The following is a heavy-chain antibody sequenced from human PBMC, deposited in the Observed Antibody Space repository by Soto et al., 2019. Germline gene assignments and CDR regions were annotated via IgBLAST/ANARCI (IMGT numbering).Heavy chain of an antibody. D-gene: IGHD1-20*01. CDR2: IYYSGST. CDR3: ARSYTLSTHANCFDP. Sequence: QVQLQESGPGLVKPSETLSLTCTVSGGSISSGGYYWSWIRQHPGKGLEWIGYIYYSGSTYYNPSLKSRLTILVDTSKNQFSLKLSSVTAADTAVYYCARSYTLSTHANCFDPWGQGTLVTVSS. CDR1: GGSISSGGYY. V-gene: IGHV4-31*03. J-gene: IGHJ5*02.